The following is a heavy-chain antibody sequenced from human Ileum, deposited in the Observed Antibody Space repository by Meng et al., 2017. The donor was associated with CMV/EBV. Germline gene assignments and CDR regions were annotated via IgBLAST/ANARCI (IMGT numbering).Heavy chain of an antibody. Sequence: GGSLRLSCAASGFTFSSYWMHWVRQAPGKGLEWVSFVSSGSSYISYADSVKGRFTISRDNAKNSLYLQMNSLRAEDTALYHCARDIGGGSSSRYFDYWGQGALVTVSS. CDR3: ARDIGGGSSSRYFDY. CDR2: VSSGSSYI. D-gene: IGHD1-26*01. CDR1: GFTFSSYW. J-gene: IGHJ4*02. V-gene: IGHV3-21*04.